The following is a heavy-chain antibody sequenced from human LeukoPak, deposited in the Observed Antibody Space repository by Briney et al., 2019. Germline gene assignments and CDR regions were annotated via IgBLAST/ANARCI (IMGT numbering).Heavy chain of an antibody. CDR3: AREDSSGWLTYFDY. CDR1: GGTFTGYY. D-gene: IGHD6-19*01. J-gene: IGHJ4*02. V-gene: IGHV1-2*02. CDR2: INPNSGGT. Sequence: ASVKVSCKASGGTFTGYYMHWVRQAPGQGLKWMGWINPNSGGTNYAQKFQGRVTMTRDTSISTAYMELSRLRSDDTAVYYCAREDSSGWLTYFDYWGQGTLVTVSS.